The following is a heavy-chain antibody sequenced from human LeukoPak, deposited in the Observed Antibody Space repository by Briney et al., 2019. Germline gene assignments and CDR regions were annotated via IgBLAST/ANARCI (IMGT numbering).Heavy chain of an antibody. J-gene: IGHJ3*02. Sequence: GGSLRLSCAASGFTFSTYWMTWVRQAPGRGLEWVANIKQDGTEKYSVDSVKGRFAISRDNAKSSLFLQMNSLRAEDSAVYYCARVALSRVAFDIWGQGTIVTVSS. CDR1: GFTFSTYW. CDR3: ARVALSRVAFDI. V-gene: IGHV3-7*01. D-gene: IGHD3-10*01. CDR2: IKQDGTEK.